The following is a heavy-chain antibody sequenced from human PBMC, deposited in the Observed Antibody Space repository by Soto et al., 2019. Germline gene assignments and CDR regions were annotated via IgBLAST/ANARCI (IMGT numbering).Heavy chain of an antibody. CDR2: IKQDGSEK. CDR3: SRSIAARLIFFDP. CDR1: GFTFSSYW. V-gene: IGHV3-7*01. J-gene: IGHJ5*02. D-gene: IGHD6-6*01. Sequence: PGGSLRLSCAASGFTFSSYWMSWVRQAPGKGLEWVANIKQDGSEKYYVDSVKGRFTISRDNAKNSLYLQMNSLRAEDTAVYYCSRSIAARLIFFDPWGQGTLVTGSS.